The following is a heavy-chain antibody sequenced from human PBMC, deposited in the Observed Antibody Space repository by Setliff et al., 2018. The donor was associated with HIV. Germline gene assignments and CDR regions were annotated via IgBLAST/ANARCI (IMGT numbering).Heavy chain of an antibody. D-gene: IGHD1-1*01. CDR2: MNPDSGAT. V-gene: IGHV1-2*02. Sequence: ASVKVSCKASGYTLSDHYMHWVRQAPGQGLEWMAWMNPDSGATNYAQKFQGRVTMTRDTSISTADMELSSLTSDDTAVYFCARSSGTTSGDLWGQGTMVTVS. CDR1: GYTLSDHY. CDR3: ARSSGTTSGDL. J-gene: IGHJ3*01.